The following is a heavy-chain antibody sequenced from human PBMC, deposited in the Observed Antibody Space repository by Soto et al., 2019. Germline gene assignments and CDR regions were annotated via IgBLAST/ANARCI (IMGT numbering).Heavy chain of an antibody. D-gene: IGHD4-17*01. CDR3: VRAVDY. CDR2: ITSDGSDA. Sequence: EVQLVESGGDIVQPGGSLRLSCAASGFTFSSYWMYWVRQAPGKGLVWVSRITSDGSDARYADFVKGRFTISRDNAKDTLYLQMNSLGVEDTAVYYCVRAVDYWGQGTLVTVSS. V-gene: IGHV3-74*01. J-gene: IGHJ4*02. CDR1: GFTFSSYW.